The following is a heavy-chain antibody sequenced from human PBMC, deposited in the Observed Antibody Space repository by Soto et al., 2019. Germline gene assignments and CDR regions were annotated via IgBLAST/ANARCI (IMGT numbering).Heavy chain of an antibody. J-gene: IGHJ6*03. CDR3: SRRPWCGTSCPYYYYYMDV. CDR2: TRNKANSYTT. V-gene: IGHV3-72*01. CDR1: GSAFSDHY. D-gene: IGHD2-2*01. Sequence: PGGSLRLSCAASGSAFSDHYMDWVRQAPGKGLEWVGRTRNKANSYTTEYAASVKGRFTISRDDSKNSLYLQMNSLKTEDTAVYYCSRRPWCGTSCPYYYYYMDVWGKGTTVTVSS.